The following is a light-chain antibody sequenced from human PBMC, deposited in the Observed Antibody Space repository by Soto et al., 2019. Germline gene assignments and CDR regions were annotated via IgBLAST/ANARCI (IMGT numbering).Light chain of an antibody. V-gene: IGKV3-15*01. J-gene: IGKJ5*01. CDR3: HQYGNYGIT. CDR2: GAS. CDR1: QSVSRN. Sequence: EIVMTQSPTTLSVSPGDIATLSSRASQSVSRNLAWYTQTPGQAPRLISYGASTRATGIPARFSGSGSGTDFTLTISRLEPEDFAVYYCHQYGNYGITFGQGTRLEIK.